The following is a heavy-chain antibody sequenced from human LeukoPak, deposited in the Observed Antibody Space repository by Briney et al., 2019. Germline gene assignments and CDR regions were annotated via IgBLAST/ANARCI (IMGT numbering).Heavy chain of an antibody. CDR3: ASSSGDYNWYFDL. D-gene: IGHD4-17*01. CDR2: IYYSGST. Sequence: SQTLSLTCTVSGGSISSGGYYWSWIRQHPGKGLEWIGYIYYSGSTYYNPSLKSRVTISVDTSKNQFSLKLSSVPAADTAVYYCASSSGDYNWYFDLWGRGTLVTVSS. V-gene: IGHV4-31*03. J-gene: IGHJ2*01. CDR1: GGSISSGGYY.